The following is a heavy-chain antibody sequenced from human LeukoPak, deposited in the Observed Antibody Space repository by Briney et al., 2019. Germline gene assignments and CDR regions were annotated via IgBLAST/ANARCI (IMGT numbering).Heavy chain of an antibody. V-gene: IGHV1-69*04. J-gene: IGHJ4*02. CDR3: ARINDYGDYGSDY. D-gene: IGHD4-17*01. CDR2: IIPIFGIA. Sequence: SVKVSCKASGGTFSSYAISWVRQAPGQGLEWMGRIIPIFGIANYAQKFQGRVTITADKSTSTAYMELSSLTSEDTAVYYCARINDYGDYGSDYWGQGTLVTVSS. CDR1: GGTFSSYA.